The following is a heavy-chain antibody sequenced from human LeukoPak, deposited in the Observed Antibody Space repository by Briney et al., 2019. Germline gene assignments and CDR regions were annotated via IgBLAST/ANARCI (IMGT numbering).Heavy chain of an antibody. CDR1: GGSISSSSYY. D-gene: IGHD2-15*01. Sequence: SETLSLTCTVSGGSISSSSYYWGWIRQPPGKGLEWIGSIYYSGSTYYNPSLKSRVTISVDTSKNQFSLKLSSVTAADTAVYYCAREGASCSGGSCYSYYHYYYYMDVWGKGTTVTVSS. CDR3: AREGASCSGGSCYSYYHYYYYMDV. J-gene: IGHJ6*03. CDR2: IYYSGST. V-gene: IGHV4-39*07.